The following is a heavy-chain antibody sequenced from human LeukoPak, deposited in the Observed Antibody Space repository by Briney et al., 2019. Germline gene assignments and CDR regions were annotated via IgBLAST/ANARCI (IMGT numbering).Heavy chain of an antibody. V-gene: IGHV3-23*01. J-gene: IGHJ6*03. CDR3: AKGGGFDWLNYYYMDV. Sequence: PGGSLRLSCVVSGFTLPYGMSWVRQAPGKGLEWVSYVSATGYTTSYADSVKGRFTISRDNAKNTVFLQMDSLRADDTAVYYCAKGGGFDWLNYYYMDVWGKGTTVIISS. CDR2: VSATGYTT. CDR1: GFTLPYG. D-gene: IGHD3-9*01.